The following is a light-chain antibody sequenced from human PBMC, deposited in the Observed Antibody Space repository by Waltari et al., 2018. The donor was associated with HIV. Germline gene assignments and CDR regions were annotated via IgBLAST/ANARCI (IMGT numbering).Light chain of an antibody. Sequence: SYELTQPPPVSVSPGQTARIPCSGDALPKPYASWYQQKPGQAPGLVIYKDSERPSGIPERFSGSSSGTTVTLTISGVQAEDEADYYCQSADSSGTWVFGGGTKLTVL. CDR3: QSADSSGTWV. CDR2: KDS. J-gene: IGLJ3*02. V-gene: IGLV3-25*03. CDR1: ALPKPY.